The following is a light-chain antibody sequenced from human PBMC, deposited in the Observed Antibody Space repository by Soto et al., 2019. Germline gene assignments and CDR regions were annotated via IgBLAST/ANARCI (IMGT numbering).Light chain of an antibody. CDR1: QSVSSN. CDR3: QQYNEWPQFT. J-gene: IGKJ5*01. Sequence: EIVMTQSPATLSVSPGARTTLSCRASQSVSSNLAWYQQKPGQAPRLVIYAASTSATGIPDRCSGSVSGTEFTLTISSLQSEDFEVYYCQQYNEWPQFTFGQGTRLESK. CDR2: AAS. V-gene: IGKV3-15*01.